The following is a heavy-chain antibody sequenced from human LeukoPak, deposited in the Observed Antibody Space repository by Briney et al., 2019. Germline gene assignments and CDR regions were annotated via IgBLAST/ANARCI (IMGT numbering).Heavy chain of an antibody. CDR1: GGSISSSSYY. J-gene: IGHJ3*02. CDR3: ARDLGATYAFDI. Sequence: ASETLSLTCTVSGGSISSSSYYWGWIRQPPGKGLEWIGSIYYSGTAYPDPSLKSRVTISVDTSKNQFSLKLSSVTAADTAVYYCARDLGATYAFDIWGQGTMVTVSS. CDR2: IYYSGTA. D-gene: IGHD1-26*01. V-gene: IGHV4-39*02.